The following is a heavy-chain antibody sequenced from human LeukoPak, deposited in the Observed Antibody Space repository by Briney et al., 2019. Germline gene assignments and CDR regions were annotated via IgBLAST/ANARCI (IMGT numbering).Heavy chain of an antibody. V-gene: IGHV7-4-1*02. CDR2: INTNTGNP. J-gene: IGHJ3*02. CDR3: ARPRGILLWFGESEGLDAFDI. D-gene: IGHD3-10*01. CDR1: GYTFTSYA. Sequence: ASVKVSCKASGYTFTSYAMNWVRQAPGQELEWMGWINTNTGNPTYAQGFTGRFVFSLDTSVSTAYLQISSLKAEDTAVYYCARPRGILLWFGESEGLDAFDIWGQGTMVTVSS.